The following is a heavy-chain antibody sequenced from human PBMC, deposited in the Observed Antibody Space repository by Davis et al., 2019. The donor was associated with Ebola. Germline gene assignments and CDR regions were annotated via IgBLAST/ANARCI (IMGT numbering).Heavy chain of an antibody. V-gene: IGHV3-21*01. CDR1: GFTFSSYS. Sequence: GESLKISCAASGFTFSSYSMNWVRQAPGKGLEWVSYISSSSSYIYYADSVKGRFTISRDNAKNSLYLQMNSLRDEDTAVYYCAREVGGYDWYFDYWGQGTLVTVSS. J-gene: IGHJ4*02. CDR3: AREVGGYDWYFDY. CDR2: ISSSSSYI. D-gene: IGHD5-12*01.